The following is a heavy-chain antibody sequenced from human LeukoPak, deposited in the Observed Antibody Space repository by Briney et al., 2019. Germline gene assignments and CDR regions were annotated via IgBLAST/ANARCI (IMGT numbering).Heavy chain of an antibody. CDR1: GGTFSSYA. CDR3: ASLYGSGSYYYY. V-gene: IGHV1-69*06. Sequence: GASVKVSCKASGGTFSSYAISWVRQAPGQGLEWMGGIIPIFGTANYAQKFQGRVTITADKSTSTAYMELRSLRSEDKAVYYCASLYGSGSYYYYWGQGTLVTVSS. J-gene: IGHJ4*02. CDR2: IIPIFGTA. D-gene: IGHD3-10*01.